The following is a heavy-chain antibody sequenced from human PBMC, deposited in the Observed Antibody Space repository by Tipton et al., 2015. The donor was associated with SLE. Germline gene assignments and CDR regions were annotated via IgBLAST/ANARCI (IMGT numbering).Heavy chain of an antibody. CDR3: ARQYGRGAFDI. CDR1: GGSINSGGYY. D-gene: IGHD1-26*01. V-gene: IGHV4-31*03. CDR2: IYHSGST. Sequence: TLSLTCTVSGGSINSGGYYWSWIRQHPGKGLEYIGFIYHSGSTYHNPTLKSRVTISVDTSKNQFSLKLSSVTAADTAVYYCARQYGRGAFDIWGQGTMVTVSS. J-gene: IGHJ3*02.